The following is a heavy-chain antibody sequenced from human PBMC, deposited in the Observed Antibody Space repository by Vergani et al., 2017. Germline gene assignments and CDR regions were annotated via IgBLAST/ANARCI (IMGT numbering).Heavy chain of an antibody. J-gene: IGHJ6*03. CDR3: ARGKFAAYDFWGSAYYYYYMDV. CDR2: IYYSGSN. V-gene: IGHV4-31*11. CDR1: GGSISSGGYY. D-gene: IGHD3-3*01. Sequence: QVQLQESGPGLVKPSQTLSLTCAVSGGSISSGGYYWSWIRQHPGKGLEWIGYIYYSGSNYYNPSLKRRVTISVDTSKNQFSLKLSSVTAADTAVYYCARGKFAAYDFWGSAYYYYYMDVWGKGTTVTVSS.